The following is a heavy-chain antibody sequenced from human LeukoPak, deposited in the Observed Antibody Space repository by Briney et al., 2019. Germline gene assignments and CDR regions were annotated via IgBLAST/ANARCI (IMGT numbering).Heavy chain of an antibody. V-gene: IGHV1-2*02. CDR1: GYTFTGYY. J-gene: IGHJ4*02. CDR3: ARDRGDGYDYFWHY. Sequence: GASVKVSCKASGYTFTGYYMHWVRQAPGQGLEWMGWINPNSGGTNYAQKFQGRVTMTRDTSISTAYMELSRLRSDDTAVYYCARDRGDGYDYFWHYWGQGTLVTVSS. CDR2: INPNSGGT. D-gene: IGHD5-12*01.